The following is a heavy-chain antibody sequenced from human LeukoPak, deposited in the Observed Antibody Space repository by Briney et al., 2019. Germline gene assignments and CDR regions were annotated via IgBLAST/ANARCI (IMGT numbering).Heavy chain of an antibody. CDR2: ISGSGDST. CDR1: GFTFSSYA. CDR3: AKDRVKSVAGYFDY. Sequence: GGSLRLSRAASGFTFSSYAMTWVRQAPGKGLEWVSAISGSGDSTYYEDSGKGRFTISRDNSKNTLYLQMHSLRAEDTAVYYCAKDRVKSVAGYFDYWGQGTLVTVSS. D-gene: IGHD6-19*01. J-gene: IGHJ4*02. V-gene: IGHV3-23*01.